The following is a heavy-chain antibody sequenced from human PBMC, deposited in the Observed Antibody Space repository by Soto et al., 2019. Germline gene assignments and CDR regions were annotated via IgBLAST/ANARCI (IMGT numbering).Heavy chain of an antibody. D-gene: IGHD3-9*01. J-gene: IGHJ4*02. CDR1: GFIFSGYA. CDR2: ISYDGNTQ. Sequence: QVQQVESGGGVVQPGGSLRLSCAASGFIFSGYAMHWVRQAPGKGLEWVAVISYDGNTQYYADSVKGRFTVSRDNSNNILYVEMNNLRDEDTAMYYCAKETNAYEINFWGQGTLVTVSP. CDR3: AKETNAYEINF. V-gene: IGHV3-30-3*01.